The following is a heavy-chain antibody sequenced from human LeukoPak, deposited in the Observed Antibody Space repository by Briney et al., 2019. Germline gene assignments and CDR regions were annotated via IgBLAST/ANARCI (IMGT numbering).Heavy chain of an antibody. D-gene: IGHD3-16*02. CDR1: GGSISSYY. V-gene: IGHV4-59*08. Sequence: NPSETLSLTCTVSGGSISSYYWSWIRQPPGKGLEWIGYIYYSGSTNYNPSLKSRVTISVDTSKNQFSLKLSSVTAADTAVYYCARHTPPHYDYVWGSYRYTHAFDIWGQGTMVTVSS. CDR3: ARHTPPHYDYVWGSYRYTHAFDI. J-gene: IGHJ3*02. CDR2: IYYSGST.